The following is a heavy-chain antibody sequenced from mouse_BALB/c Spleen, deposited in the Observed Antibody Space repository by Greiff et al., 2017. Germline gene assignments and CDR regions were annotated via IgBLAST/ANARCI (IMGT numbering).Heavy chain of an antibody. V-gene: IGHV5-12-1*01. J-gene: IGHJ4*01. CDR2: ISSGGGST. CDR1: GFAFSSYD. Sequence: EVKLVESGGGLVKPGGSLKLSCAASGFAFSSYDMSWVRQTPEKRLEWVAYISSGGGSTYYPDTVKGRFTISRDNAKNTLYLQMSSLKSEDTAMYYCARQGGKGNYYAMDYWGQGTSVTVSS. CDR3: ARQGGKGNYYAMDY. D-gene: IGHD1-3*01.